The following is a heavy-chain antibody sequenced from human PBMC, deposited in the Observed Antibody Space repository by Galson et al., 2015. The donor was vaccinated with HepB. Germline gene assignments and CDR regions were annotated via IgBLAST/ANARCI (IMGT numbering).Heavy chain of an antibody. CDR1: GDSVSSNSAA. V-gene: IGHV6-1*01. D-gene: IGHD1-7*01. CDR3: ARTSGELELLDY. J-gene: IGHJ4*02. CDR2: TYYRSKWYN. Sequence: CAISGDSVSSNSAAWSWIRQSPSRGLEWLGRTYYRSKWYNDYAVSVKSRITINPDTSKNQFSLQLNSVTPEDTAVYYCARTSGELELLDYWGQGTLVTVPS.